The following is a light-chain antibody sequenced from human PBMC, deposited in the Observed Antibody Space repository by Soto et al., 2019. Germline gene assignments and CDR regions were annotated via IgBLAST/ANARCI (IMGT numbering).Light chain of an antibody. CDR3: QQYGSLPFT. J-gene: IGKJ3*01. Sequence: EIVLTQSPGTLSLSPGERATLSCRASQSVSNNYFAWYQQKPGQTPRLLIYDVSNRATGIPDRFSGSASGTDFTLTISRLEPEDFAVYYCQQYGSLPFTFGPGTKVDIK. V-gene: IGKV3-20*01. CDR1: QSVSNNY. CDR2: DVS.